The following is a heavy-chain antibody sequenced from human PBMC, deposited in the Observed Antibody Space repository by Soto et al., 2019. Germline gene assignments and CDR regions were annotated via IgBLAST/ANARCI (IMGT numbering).Heavy chain of an antibody. CDR2: ISAYNGNT. CDR3: ARISGSEVVAATPVIYYGMDV. J-gene: IGHJ6*02. CDR1: GYTFTSYG. D-gene: IGHD2-15*01. Sequence: ASVKVSCKASGYTFTSYGISWVRQAPGQGLEWMGWISAYNGNTNYAQKLQGRVTMTTDTSTSTAYMELRSLRSDDTAVYYCARISGSEVVAATPVIYYGMDVWGQGTTVTVSS. V-gene: IGHV1-18*01.